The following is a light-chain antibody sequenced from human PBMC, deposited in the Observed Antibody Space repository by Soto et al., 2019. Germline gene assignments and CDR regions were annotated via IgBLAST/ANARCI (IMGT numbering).Light chain of an antibody. CDR1: NSNIGSKH. CDR3: ASWDASGGGPA. Sequence: QSVLTQPPSASGTPGQRVTISCSGSNSNIGSKHVYWYQQFPGTAPKLLIYRNNQRPSGVPDRFSGSKSGTSASLAISYLRSEDEADYYCASWDASGGGPAFGGGTKLTVL. J-gene: IGLJ2*01. V-gene: IGLV1-47*01. CDR2: RNN.